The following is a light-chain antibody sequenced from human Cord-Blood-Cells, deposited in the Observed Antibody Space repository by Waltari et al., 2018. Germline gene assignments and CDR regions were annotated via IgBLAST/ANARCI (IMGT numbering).Light chain of an antibody. CDR3: QAWDSSTASV. J-gene: IGLJ3*02. CDR2: QDS. Sequence: SYELTQPPSVSVSPGQTASITCSGDKLGDKYACWYQQKPGQSPVLVIYQDSKRPSGITGGVSGANSGNTATLTISGSQAMDEADYYCQAWDSSTASVFGGGTKLTVL. CDR1: KLGDKY. V-gene: IGLV3-1*01.